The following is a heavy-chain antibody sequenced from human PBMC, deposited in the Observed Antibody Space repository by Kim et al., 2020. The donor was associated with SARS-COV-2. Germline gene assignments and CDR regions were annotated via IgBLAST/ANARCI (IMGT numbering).Heavy chain of an antibody. J-gene: IGHJ6*02. CDR3: AKRAYCSSAGCSMDV. CDR2: IAYDGSKT. CDR1: GFTFSSYG. V-gene: IGHV3-30*18. D-gene: IGHD2-2*01. Sequence: GGSLRLSCAASGFTFSSYGIFWVRQAPGKGPDWVASIAYDGSKTYYADSVKGRFTISRDNSKNTLYLQMDSLRTEDSALYYCAKRAYCSSAGCSMDVWG.